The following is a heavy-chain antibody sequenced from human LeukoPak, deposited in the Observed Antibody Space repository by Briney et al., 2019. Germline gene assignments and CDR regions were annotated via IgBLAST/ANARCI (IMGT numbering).Heavy chain of an antibody. D-gene: IGHD5-18*01. V-gene: IGHV3-30*04. CDR3: ASGKYRYGDNWFDP. CDR2: ISYDGSNK. Sequence: GGSLRLSCAASGFTFSSYAMHWVGQAPGKGLEWVAVISYDGSNKYYADSVKGRFTISRDNSKNTLYLQMNSLRAEDTAVYFCASGKYRYGDNWFDPWGQGTLVTVSS. J-gene: IGHJ5*02. CDR1: GFTFSSYA.